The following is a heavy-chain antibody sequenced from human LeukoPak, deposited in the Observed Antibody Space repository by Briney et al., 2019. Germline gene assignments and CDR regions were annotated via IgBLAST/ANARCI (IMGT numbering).Heavy chain of an antibody. J-gene: IGHJ4*02. CDR1: GGSISSSSYS. V-gene: IGHV4-39*01. CDR2: IYYSGST. Sequence: PSETLSLTCTVSGGSISSSSYSWGWIRQPPGKGLEWIGSIYYSGSTYYNPSLKSRVTISVDTSKNQFSLKLSSVTAADTAVYYCARHAETLLWFGELYYFDYWGQGTLVTVSS. CDR3: ARHAETLLWFGELYYFDY. D-gene: IGHD3-10*01.